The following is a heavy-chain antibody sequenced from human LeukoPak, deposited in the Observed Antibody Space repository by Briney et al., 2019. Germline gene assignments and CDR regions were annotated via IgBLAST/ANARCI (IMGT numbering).Heavy chain of an antibody. CDR2: MNPNSGNT. Sequence: ASVKVSCKASGYTFISYDINWVRQATGQGLEWMGRMNPNSGNTGYAQKFQGRVTISRNTSISTAYMELSSLRSEDTAVYYCARRGYCSSTSCYDAFDIWGQGTMVTVSS. CDR1: GYTFISYD. CDR3: ARRGYCSSTSCYDAFDI. V-gene: IGHV1-8*03. J-gene: IGHJ3*02. D-gene: IGHD2-2*01.